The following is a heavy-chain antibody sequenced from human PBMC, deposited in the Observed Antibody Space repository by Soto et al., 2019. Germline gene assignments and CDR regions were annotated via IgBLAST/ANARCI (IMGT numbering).Heavy chain of an antibody. J-gene: IGHJ6*02. Sequence: PGGSLRLSCAASGFTFSSYSMNWVRQAPGKGLEWVSYISSSSSTIYYADSVKGRFTISRDNAKNSLYLQMNSLRDEDTAVYYCARDVRYSYYDFWSGYYPGSDYYGMDVWGQGTTVTVSS. CDR3: ARDVRYSYYDFWSGYYPGSDYYGMDV. D-gene: IGHD3-3*01. CDR2: ISSSSSTI. V-gene: IGHV3-48*02. CDR1: GFTFSSYS.